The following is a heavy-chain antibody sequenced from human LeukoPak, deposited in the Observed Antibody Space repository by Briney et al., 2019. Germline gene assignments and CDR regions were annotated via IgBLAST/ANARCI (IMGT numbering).Heavy chain of an antibody. Sequence: SETLSLTCAVYGGSFSGYYWSWIRQPPGKGLEWIGEINHSGSTDYNPSLKSRVTISVDTSKNQFSLKLSSVTAADTAVYYCARGWGGSSDSSGYIDYWGQGTLATVSS. CDR2: INHSGST. CDR3: ARGWGGSSDSSGYIDY. D-gene: IGHD3-22*01. CDR1: GGSFSGYY. J-gene: IGHJ4*02. V-gene: IGHV4-34*01.